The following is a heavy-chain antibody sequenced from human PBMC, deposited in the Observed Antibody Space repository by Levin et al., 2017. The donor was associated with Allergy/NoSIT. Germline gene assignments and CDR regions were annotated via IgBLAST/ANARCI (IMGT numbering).Heavy chain of an antibody. J-gene: IGHJ4*02. CDR2: ISDDGSSE. Sequence: PGGSLRLSCAASGFTFSNYAMHWVRQAPDKGLEWVGVISDDGSSEFYIDSVKGRFTISRDNSKNRLYLQMDSLRAEDTALYYCVREIAEEGTWGQGTLVIVSS. D-gene: IGHD1-1*01. CDR3: VREIAEEGT. CDR1: GFTFSNYA. V-gene: IGHV3-30-3*01.